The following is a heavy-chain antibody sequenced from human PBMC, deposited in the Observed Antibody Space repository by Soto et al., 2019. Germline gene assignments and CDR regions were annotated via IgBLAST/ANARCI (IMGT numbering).Heavy chain of an antibody. CDR1: GFTFSSYS. D-gene: IGHD6-13*01. J-gene: IGHJ4*02. Sequence: GGSLRLSCAASGFTFSSYSMNWVRQAPGKGLEWVSYISSSSSTIYYADSVKGRFTISRDNAKNSLYLQMNSLRDEDTAVYYFARDHPYSSSWYGYIQFDYWGQGTLVTVSS. V-gene: IGHV3-48*02. CDR2: ISSSSSTI. CDR3: ARDHPYSSSWYGYIQFDY.